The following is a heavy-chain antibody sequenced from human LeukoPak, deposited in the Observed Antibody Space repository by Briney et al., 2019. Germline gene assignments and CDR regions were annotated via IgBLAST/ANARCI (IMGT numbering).Heavy chain of an antibody. CDR1: GFIISGDS. Sequence: HPGGSLRLSCAASGFIISGDSMNWVRQAPGKGLEWIAYISRDSGIKYYADSVRGRFTISRDNAKSSLYLQMHSLRAEDTAVYYCVRDNPRCCGVVPANIDDYWGQGTPVTVSS. V-gene: IGHV3-48*01. CDR2: ISRDSGIK. J-gene: IGHJ4*02. CDR3: VRDNPRCCGVVPANIDDY. D-gene: IGHD2-15*01.